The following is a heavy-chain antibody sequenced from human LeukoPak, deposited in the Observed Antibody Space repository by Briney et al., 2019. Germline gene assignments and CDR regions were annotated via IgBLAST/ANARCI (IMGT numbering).Heavy chain of an antibody. D-gene: IGHD5-24*01. CDR2: IYPGDSDT. CDR1: GYSFTSYW. V-gene: IGHV5-51*01. Sequence: PGESLKISCKGSGYSFTSYWIGWVRQMPGKGLEWMGIIYPGDSDTRYSPSFQGQVTISADKSISTAYLQWSSLKASDTAMYYCASMATITLDAFDIWGQGTMVTVSS. J-gene: IGHJ3*02. CDR3: ASMATITLDAFDI.